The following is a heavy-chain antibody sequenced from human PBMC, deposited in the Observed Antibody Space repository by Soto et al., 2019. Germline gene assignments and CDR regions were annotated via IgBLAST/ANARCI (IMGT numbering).Heavy chain of an antibody. CDR2: ISGSGGST. CDR3: AKDHGSSSYEIHY. D-gene: IGHD6-13*01. CDR1: GFTFSNYA. J-gene: IGHJ4*02. Sequence: EVQLLESGGGLVQPGGSLRLSCAASGFTFSNYAVTWVRQAPGKGLEWVSTISGSGGSTYYADSVKGRFTISRGNSKNTLYLQMNSLRAEDTAVYYCAKDHGSSSYEIHYWGQGTLVTVSS. V-gene: IGHV3-23*01.